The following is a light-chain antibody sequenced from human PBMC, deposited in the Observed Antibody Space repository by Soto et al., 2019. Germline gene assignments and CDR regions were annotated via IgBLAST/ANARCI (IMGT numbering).Light chain of an antibody. CDR1: QSVSSN. CDR3: HQYSNWPPFT. J-gene: IGKJ3*01. V-gene: IGKV3-15*01. Sequence: EIVLTQSPATLSVSPGERATLSCRASQSVSSNLAWYQQKPGQAPRLVMHGASTRATGIPARFSGSGSGTEFPLTISSLQSEDFPVYYCHQYSNWPPFTFGPGTKVDIK. CDR2: GAS.